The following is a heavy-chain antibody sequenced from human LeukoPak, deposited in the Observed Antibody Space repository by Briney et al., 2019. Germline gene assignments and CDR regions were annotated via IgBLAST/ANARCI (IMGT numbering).Heavy chain of an antibody. CDR1: GGSISTYY. D-gene: IGHD1-26*01. CDR3: ARDPSGGFFNWFDP. CDR2: IYYSGGT. V-gene: IGHV4-59*01. J-gene: IGHJ5*02. Sequence: SETLSLTCTVSGGSISTYYWSWIRQPPGKGLEWIGYIYYSGGTNYNPSLKSRVTISVATSKNQFSLKLRSVTAADTAVYYCARDPSGGFFNWFDPWGQGTLVTVSS.